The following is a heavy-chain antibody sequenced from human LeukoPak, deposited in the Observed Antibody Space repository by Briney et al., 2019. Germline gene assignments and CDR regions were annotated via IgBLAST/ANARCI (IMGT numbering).Heavy chain of an antibody. V-gene: IGHV4-59*08. J-gene: IGHJ4*02. CDR2: IYYSGST. CDR1: GGSISSYY. CDR3: ASSSSWQHPTALDY. Sequence: PSETLSLTCTVSGGSISSYYWSWIRQPPGKGLEWIGYIYYSGSTNYNPSLRSRVTISVDTSKNQFSLKLSSVTAADTAVYYCASSSSWQHPTALDYWGQGTLVTVSS. D-gene: IGHD6-13*01.